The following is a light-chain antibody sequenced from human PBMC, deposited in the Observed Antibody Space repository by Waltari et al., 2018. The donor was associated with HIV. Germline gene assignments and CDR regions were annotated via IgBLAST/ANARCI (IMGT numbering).Light chain of an antibody. Sequence: DIAMIQSPDSLAVSPGEAASLSCRSSKSLLHQNGQNYLDWYIQRPGQAPELLIYLGSRRASGVPDRIAGSGSGTNFILKISRVEPEDVGVYYCMHGQQTPVFGQGTKVEV. CDR1: KSLLHQNGQNY. J-gene: IGKJ1*01. V-gene: IGKV2-28*01. CDR3: MHGQQTPV. CDR2: LGS.